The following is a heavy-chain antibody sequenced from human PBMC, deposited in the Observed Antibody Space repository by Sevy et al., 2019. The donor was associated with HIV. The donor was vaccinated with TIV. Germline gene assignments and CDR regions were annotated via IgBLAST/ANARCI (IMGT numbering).Heavy chain of an antibody. CDR1: GGTFSSYA. CDR3: AGDQSSSFTHAFDI. CDR2: IIPIFGTA. Sequence: ASVKVSCKASGGTFSSYAISWVRQAPGQGLEWMGGIIPIFGTANYAQKFQGRVTITADESTSTAYMELSSLRSEDTAVYYCAGDQSSSFTHAFDIWGQGTMVTVSS. J-gene: IGHJ3*02. D-gene: IGHD6-13*01. V-gene: IGHV1-69*13.